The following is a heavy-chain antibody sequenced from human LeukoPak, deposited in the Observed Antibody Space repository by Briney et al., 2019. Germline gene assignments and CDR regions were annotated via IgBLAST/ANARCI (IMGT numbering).Heavy chain of an antibody. Sequence: SETLSLTCTVSGGSISSSDYYWGWIRQPPGKGLEWIGSIYYGGSTYYNPSLKSRVTISVDTSMNQFSLKLSSVTAADTAVYYCASSIGGNSGVFYFDYWGQGTLVTVSS. CDR3: ASSIGGNSGVFYFDY. CDR2: IYYGGST. J-gene: IGHJ4*02. V-gene: IGHV4-39*01. CDR1: GGSISSSDYY. D-gene: IGHD4-23*01.